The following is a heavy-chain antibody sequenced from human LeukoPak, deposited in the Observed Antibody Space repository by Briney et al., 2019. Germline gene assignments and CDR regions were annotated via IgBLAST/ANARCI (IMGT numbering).Heavy chain of an antibody. Sequence: PGGSLRLSCAASGFTFDDYAMHWVRQAPGKGLEWVSLISWDGGSTYYADSVKGRFTISRDNAKNSLYLQMNSLRAEDTAVYYCTRGGRGPFLLGSWGQGTLVTVSS. V-gene: IGHV3-43D*04. CDR1: GFTFDDYA. D-gene: IGHD2/OR15-2a*01. CDR2: ISWDGGST. J-gene: IGHJ5*02. CDR3: TRGGRGPFLLGS.